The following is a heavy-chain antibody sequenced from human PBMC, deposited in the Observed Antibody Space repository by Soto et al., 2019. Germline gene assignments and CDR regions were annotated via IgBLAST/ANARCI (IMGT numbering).Heavy chain of an antibody. Sequence: GGSLRLSCAASGFTFSSYGMHWVRQAPGKGLEWVAVIWYDGSNKYYADSVKGRFTISRDNSKNTLYLQMNSLRAEDTAVYYCARDRGNVLLWFGEFRPADYWGQGTLVTVSS. D-gene: IGHD3-10*01. CDR2: IWYDGSNK. J-gene: IGHJ4*02. CDR1: GFTFSSYG. CDR3: ARDRGNVLLWFGEFRPADY. V-gene: IGHV3-33*01.